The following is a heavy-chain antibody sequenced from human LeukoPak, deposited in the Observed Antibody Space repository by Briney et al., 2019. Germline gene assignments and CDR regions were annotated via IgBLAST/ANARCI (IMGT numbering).Heavy chain of an antibody. CDR1: GYSFTSYW. CDR2: IYPGDSDT. J-gene: IGHJ6*03. D-gene: IGHD5-18*01. CDR3: ARHGGYSYGPYYYYYMDV. V-gene: IGHV5-51*01. Sequence: GESLKISSKGSGYSFTSYWIGWVRQMPGKGLEWMGIIYPGDSDTRYSPSFQGQVTISADKSISTAYLQWSSLKASDTAMYYCARHGGYSYGPYYYYYMDVWGKGTTVTVSS.